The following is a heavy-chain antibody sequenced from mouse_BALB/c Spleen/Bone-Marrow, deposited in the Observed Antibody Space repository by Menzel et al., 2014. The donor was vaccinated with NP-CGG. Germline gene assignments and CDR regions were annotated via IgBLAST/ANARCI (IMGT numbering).Heavy chain of an antibody. V-gene: IGHV1-62-2*01. D-gene: IGHD2-3*01. Sequence: VQGLESGAGLVKPGASVKLSCKASGYTFTQYIIHWAKQRSGQGLEWIGWIYPGSHSIKYIKKFKDKATLTADKSSATVYLELSRLTAQDSAVYFCARHEPYNGYYYFVYWSQGTTLTVSS. CDR1: GYTFTQYI. CDR3: ARHEPYNGYYYFVY. J-gene: IGHJ2*01. CDR2: IYPGSHSI.